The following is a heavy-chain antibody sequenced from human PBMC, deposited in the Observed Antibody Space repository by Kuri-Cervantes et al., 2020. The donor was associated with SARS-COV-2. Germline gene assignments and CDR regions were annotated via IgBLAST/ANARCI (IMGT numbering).Heavy chain of an antibody. CDR2: IIPIFGTA. CDR3: AEGAYDYVWGSYRHPPPLLF. V-gene: IGHV1-69*13. Sequence: SVKVSCKASGGTFSSYAISWVRQAPGQGLEWMGRIIPIFGTANYAQKFQGRVTITADESTSTAYMELSSLRSEDMAVYYCAEGAYDYVWGSYRHPPPLLFWGQGTLVTVSS. J-gene: IGHJ4*02. CDR1: GGTFSSYA. D-gene: IGHD3-16*02.